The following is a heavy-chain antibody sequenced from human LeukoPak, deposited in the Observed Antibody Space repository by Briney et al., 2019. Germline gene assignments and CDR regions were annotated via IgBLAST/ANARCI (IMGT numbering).Heavy chain of an antibody. CDR2: INPNSGGT. CDR3: ARDRYCSSTSCYGEWFDY. V-gene: IGHV1-2*02. J-gene: IGHJ4*02. D-gene: IGHD2-2*01. Sequence: ASVKVSCKTSGYTFTGYYINWVRQAPGQGLEWMGWINPNSGGTYYTQKFQGRVTMTRDTSISTAYMELSRLRSDDTAVYYCARDRYCSSTSCYGEWFDYWGQGTLVTVSS. CDR1: GYTFTGYY.